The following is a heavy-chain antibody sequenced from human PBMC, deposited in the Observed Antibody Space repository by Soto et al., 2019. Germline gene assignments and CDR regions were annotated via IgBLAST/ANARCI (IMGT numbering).Heavy chain of an antibody. CDR3: ARDRGDDYNYAFDI. CDR2: IIPILGIA. D-gene: IGHD4-4*01. J-gene: IGHJ3*02. Sequence: ASVKVSCKASGGTFSSYAISWVRQAPGQGLEWMGGIIPILGIANYAQKFQGRVTITADKSTSTAYMELSSLRSEDMAVYYCARDRGDDYNYAFDIWGQGTMVTVSS. V-gene: IGHV1-69*10. CDR1: GGTFSSYA.